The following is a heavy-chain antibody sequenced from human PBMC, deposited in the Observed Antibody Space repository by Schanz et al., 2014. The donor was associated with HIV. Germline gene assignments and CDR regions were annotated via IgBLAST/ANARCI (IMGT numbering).Heavy chain of an antibody. CDR2: ISYDGSNK. J-gene: IGHJ6*02. V-gene: IGHV3-30*18. Sequence: QVQLVESGGGVVQPGRSLRLSCAASGFSFSNYGMHWVRQAPGKGLEWVAVISYDGSNKKYADSVKGRFTISRDNSKNTLYLQIKSLRTEDTAVYYCAKDRNYYDDRYIGKGNYYYYYGMDVWGQGTTVTVSS. CDR1: GFSFSNYG. D-gene: IGHD3-22*01. CDR3: AKDRNYYDDRYIGKGNYYYYYGMDV.